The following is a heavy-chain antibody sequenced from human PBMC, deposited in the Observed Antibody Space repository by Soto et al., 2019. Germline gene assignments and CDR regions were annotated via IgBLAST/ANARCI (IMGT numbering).Heavy chain of an antibody. CDR1: GFTFSSYG. V-gene: IGHV3-33*01. CDR2: IWYDGSNK. CDR3: ARDRSPGTTYESMDV. J-gene: IGHJ6*03. D-gene: IGHD1-1*01. Sequence: GGSLRLSCAASGFTFSSYGMHWVRQAPGKGLEWVAVIWYDGSNKYYADSVKGRFTISRDNSKNTLYLQMNSLRAEDTAVYYCARDRSPGTTYESMDVWGKGTTVTVSS.